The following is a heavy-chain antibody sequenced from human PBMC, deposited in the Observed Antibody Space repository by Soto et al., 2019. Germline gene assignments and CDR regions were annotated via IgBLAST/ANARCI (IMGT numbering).Heavy chain of an antibody. Sequence: GASLKISCRTSGYKFTSSWIAWVRQMPGKGLEWMGIIFPSDSDTRYSPSFQGQVTISADRSTSTVFLQWASLKASDTAVYFCARKDKSGYFNLFDPWGQGTLVTVSS. CDR2: IFPSDSDT. CDR1: GYKFTSSW. CDR3: ARKDKSGYFNLFDP. D-gene: IGHD3-22*01. J-gene: IGHJ5*02. V-gene: IGHV5-51*01.